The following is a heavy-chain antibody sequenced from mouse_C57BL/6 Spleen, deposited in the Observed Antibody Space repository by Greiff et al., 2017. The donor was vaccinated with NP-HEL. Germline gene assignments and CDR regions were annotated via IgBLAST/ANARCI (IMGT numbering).Heavy chain of an antibody. V-gene: IGHV5-4*01. J-gene: IGHJ4*01. Sequence: EVHLVESGGGLVKPGGSLKLSCAASGFTFSSYAMSWVRQTPEKRLEWVATISDGGSYTYYPDNVKGRFTISRDNDKNNLYLQMSHLKSEDTAMYYCARQGLRDYYAMDYWGQGTSVTVSS. CDR2: ISDGGSYT. CDR1: GFTFSSYA. D-gene: IGHD2-4*01. CDR3: ARQGLRDYYAMDY.